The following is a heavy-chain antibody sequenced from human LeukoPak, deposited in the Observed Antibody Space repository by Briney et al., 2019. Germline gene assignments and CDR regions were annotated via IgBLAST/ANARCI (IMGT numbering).Heavy chain of an antibody. V-gene: IGHV3-30*02. CDR1: GFTFSIYG. Sequence: GGSLRLSCAASGFTFSIYGMHWVRQAPGKGLEWGAVIWYDGSNKYYADSVKGRFTISRDNSKNTLYLQMNSLRAEDTAVYYCAKDLLRYYDSSGYHLDYWGQGTLVTVSS. CDR3: AKDLLRYYDSSGYHLDY. D-gene: IGHD3-22*01. CDR2: IWYDGSNK. J-gene: IGHJ4*02.